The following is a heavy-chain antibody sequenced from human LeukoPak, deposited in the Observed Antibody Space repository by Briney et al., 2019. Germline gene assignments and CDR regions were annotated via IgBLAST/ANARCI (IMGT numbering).Heavy chain of an antibody. J-gene: IGHJ4*02. Sequence: PGGSLILSCAASGFTFSSYEMNWVRQAPGKGLEWVSYISSSGRTIYYADSVKGRFTISRDNAKNSLYLQMNSLRAEDTAVYYCARDDEGRSWYRFFDYWGQGTLVTVSS. CDR1: GFTFSSYE. D-gene: IGHD6-13*01. CDR3: ARDDEGRSWYRFFDY. CDR2: ISSSGRTI. V-gene: IGHV3-48*03.